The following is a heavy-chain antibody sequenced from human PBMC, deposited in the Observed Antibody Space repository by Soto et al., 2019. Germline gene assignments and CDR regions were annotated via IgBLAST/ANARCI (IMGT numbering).Heavy chain of an antibody. Sequence: EVQLVESGGGLVQPGRSLRLSCAASGFTFDDYAMHWVRQAPGKGLEWVSGISWNSGSIGYADSVKGRFTISRDNAKNSLYLQMNSLRAEDTALYYCAKESVPYSSSSLNWFDPWGQGTLVTVSS. J-gene: IGHJ5*02. CDR2: ISWNSGSI. CDR3: AKESVPYSSSSLNWFDP. D-gene: IGHD6-6*01. V-gene: IGHV3-9*01. CDR1: GFTFDDYA.